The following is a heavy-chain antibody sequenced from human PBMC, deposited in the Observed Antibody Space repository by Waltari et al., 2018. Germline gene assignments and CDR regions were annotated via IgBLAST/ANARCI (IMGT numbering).Heavy chain of an antibody. CDR2: IYWDGDE. J-gene: IGHJ4*02. CDR3: ARTPPMITFGGVIVHFDY. D-gene: IGHD3-16*02. V-gene: IGHV2-5*02. CDR1: GFSLHTYAVG. Sequence: QITLKESGPTLVKPTQTLTLTCTFSGFSLHTYAVGVGWIRQPPGKALEWLALIYWDGDERYSPSLKNRLAITKDTSKNQVILTLTNMDPVDTATYYCARTPPMITFGGVIVHFDYWGQGTLVTVSS.